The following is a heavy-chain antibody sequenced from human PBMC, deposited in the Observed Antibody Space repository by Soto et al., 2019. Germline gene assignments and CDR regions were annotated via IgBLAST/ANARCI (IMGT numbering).Heavy chain of an antibody. CDR3: ARVSGSYSPFVY. D-gene: IGHD1-26*01. CDR1: GYTFTNYY. CDR2: INPSGGST. V-gene: IGHV1-46*01. Sequence: QVQLVQSGAEVKKPGASVKVSCKASGYTFTNYYIHWVRQAPGQGLEWMGIINPSGGSTSYTQKFQGRATMIRDTSRSTVYMELSSLRSEDTAVYYCARVSGSYSPFVYWGQGTLVTVSS. J-gene: IGHJ4*02.